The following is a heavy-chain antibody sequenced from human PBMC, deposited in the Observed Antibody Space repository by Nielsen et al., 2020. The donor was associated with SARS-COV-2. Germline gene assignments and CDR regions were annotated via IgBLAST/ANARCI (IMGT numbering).Heavy chain of an antibody. CDR1: GFSLSYYW. Sequence: GVLKISCAVSGFSLSYYWMHWVRQAPGKGLVWVARIASDGSSTSYADSVKGRLTISRDDPRNTLFLQMNTLRDEDTAVYYCTRSEPESFWTGRFQRRERHDASDLWVRGTLVTVSS. V-gene: IGHV3-74*01. J-gene: IGHJ3*01. CDR2: IASDGSST. D-gene: IGHD3/OR15-3a*01. CDR3: TRSEPESFWTGRFQRRERHDASDL.